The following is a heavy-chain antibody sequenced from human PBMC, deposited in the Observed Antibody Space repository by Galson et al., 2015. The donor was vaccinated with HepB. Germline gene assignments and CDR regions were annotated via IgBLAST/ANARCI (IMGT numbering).Heavy chain of an antibody. CDR3: ARGFQQQLGPGGLLDP. Sequence: SVKVSCKASGGTFSSYTISWVRQAPGQGLEWMGRIIPILGIANYAQKFQGRVTITADKSTSTAYMELSSLRSEDTAVYYCARGFQQQLGPGGLLDPWGQGTLVTVSS. V-gene: IGHV1-69*02. CDR2: IIPILGIA. D-gene: IGHD6-13*01. CDR1: GGTFSSYT. J-gene: IGHJ5*02.